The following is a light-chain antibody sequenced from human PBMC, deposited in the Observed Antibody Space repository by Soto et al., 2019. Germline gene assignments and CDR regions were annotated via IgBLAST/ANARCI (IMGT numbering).Light chain of an antibody. CDR1: SSDVGNYNY. CDR3: SSYAGSNNYV. J-gene: IGLJ1*01. Sequence: QSVLTQPPSAPGSPGQSVTISCTGTSSDVGNYNYVSWYQQHPGKAPKLMIYEVSKRPSGVPDRFSGSKSGNTASLTVSGLQAEDEADYYCSSYAGSNNYVFGTGTKVTVL. V-gene: IGLV2-8*01. CDR2: EVS.